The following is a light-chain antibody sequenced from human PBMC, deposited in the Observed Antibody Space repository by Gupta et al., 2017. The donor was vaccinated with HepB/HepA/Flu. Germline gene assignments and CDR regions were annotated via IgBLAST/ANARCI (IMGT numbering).Light chain of an antibody. V-gene: IGLV3-21*01. J-gene: IGLJ3*02. CDR1: NIGLKS. CDR3: RVWNAKSVL. Sequence: SYVLTQTPSVSVAPGETARITCGGDNIGLKSVHWYQQLTGQAPVVVSYYDTNRPSGIPERVSGSNSANNVAMNSSRVEAGDESYESCRVWNAKSVLFGGGTKLTVL. CDR2: YDT.